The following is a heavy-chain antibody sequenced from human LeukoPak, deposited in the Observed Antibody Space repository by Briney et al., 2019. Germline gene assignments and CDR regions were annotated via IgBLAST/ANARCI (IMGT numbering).Heavy chain of an antibody. CDR1: GYTFTSYD. V-gene: IGHV1-8*01. J-gene: IGHJ4*02. CDR3: VRDSRYCGGDCYPDY. Sequence: GASVKVSCKASGYTFTSYDINWVRQATGQALEWMGWMNPNSVNTGYAQKFQGRVTMTRNPSISTAYMELSSLRSEDPTVYYCVRDSRYCGGDCYPDYWGQGTLVTVSS. D-gene: IGHD2-21*02. CDR2: MNPNSVNT.